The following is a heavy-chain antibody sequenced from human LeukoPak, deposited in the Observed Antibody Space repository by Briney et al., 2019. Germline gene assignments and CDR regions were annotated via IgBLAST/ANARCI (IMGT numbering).Heavy chain of an antibody. D-gene: IGHD6-13*01. J-gene: IGHJ4*02. Sequence: PLASVKVSCKASGYTFTSYAMYWGRQAPGERLEWMGWINAGNGNTKYSQKFQGRVTITRDTSASTAYMELSSLRSEDTAVYYCARMYSSSWSAPDYWGQGTLVTVSS. CDR2: INAGNGNT. CDR3: ARMYSSSWSAPDY. CDR1: GYTFTSYA. V-gene: IGHV1-3*01.